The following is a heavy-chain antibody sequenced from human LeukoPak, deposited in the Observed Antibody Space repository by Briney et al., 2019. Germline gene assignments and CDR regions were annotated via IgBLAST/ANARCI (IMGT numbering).Heavy chain of an antibody. J-gene: IGHJ4*02. V-gene: IGHV3-9*01. CDR3: AKDIRPRGYSYGYYFDY. CDR1: GFTFDDYA. CDR2: ISWNSGSI. D-gene: IGHD5-18*01. Sequence: GGSLRLSCAASGFTFDDYAMHWVRQAPGKGLEWVSGISWNSGSIGYADSVKGRFTISRDNAKNSLYLQMNSLRAEDTALYYCAKDIRPRGYSYGYYFDYWGQGTLVTVSS.